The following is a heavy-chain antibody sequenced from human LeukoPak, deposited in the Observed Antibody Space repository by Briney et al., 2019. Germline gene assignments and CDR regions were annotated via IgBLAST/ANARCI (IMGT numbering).Heavy chain of an antibody. V-gene: IGHV1-69*04. CDR2: IIPILGIA. CDR1: GGTFSSYA. J-gene: IGHJ4*02. CDR3: AREILEGGYSYGYVDY. D-gene: IGHD5-18*01. Sequence: ASVKVSCKASGGTFSSYAISWVRRAPGQELEWMGRIIPILGIANYAQKFQGRVTITADKSTSTAYMELSSLRSEDTAVYYCAREILEGGYSYGYVDYWGQGSLVTVSS.